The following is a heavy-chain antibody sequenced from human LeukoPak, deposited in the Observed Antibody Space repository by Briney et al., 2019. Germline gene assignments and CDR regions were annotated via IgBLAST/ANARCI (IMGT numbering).Heavy chain of an antibody. J-gene: IGHJ4*02. CDR1: GGSIGGSAYY. D-gene: IGHD3-3*01. CDR2: ISHSGST. CDR3: AKGGDDFWSGYLGGLDY. V-gene: IGHV4-39*07. Sequence: SETLSLTCTVSGGSIGGSAYYWAWIRQPPGKGLEWMGSISHSGSTYDNPSLKSRVTISVDTSKNQFSLKLKSVTAADTAVYYCAKGGDDFWSGYLGGLDYWGQGTLVTVSS.